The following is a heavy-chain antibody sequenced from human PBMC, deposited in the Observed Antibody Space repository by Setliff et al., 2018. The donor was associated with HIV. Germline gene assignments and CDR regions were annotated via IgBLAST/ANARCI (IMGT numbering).Heavy chain of an antibody. CDR1: GFNFGDHA. CDR3: ARAYNVYDYRFDSSGYDY. V-gene: IGHV3-7*03. J-gene: IGHJ4*02. Sequence: GGSLRLSCTTSGFNFGDHAVSWVRQAPGKGLEWVSNTKFDGSESYYVDSVKGRFIASTDNAKNSLFLQMNSLKAEDTAVYYCARAYNVYDYRFDSSGYDYWGQGTLVTVSS. D-gene: IGHD3-22*01. CDR2: TKFDGSES.